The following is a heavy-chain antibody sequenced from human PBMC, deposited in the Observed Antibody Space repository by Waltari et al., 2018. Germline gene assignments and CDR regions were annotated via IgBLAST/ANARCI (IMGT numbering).Heavy chain of an antibody. CDR1: EYTFTSSY. D-gene: IGHD2-21*01. Sequence: QVQLVQSGAEVKKPGASVKISCKTSEYTFTSSYIHWVPPAPGQGLGWLGTIKPSVGITIYAQKFHGRVTMTRDTSTSTVDMELSSLRSEDTALYYCALDTGALWMDVWGQGTTVTVSS. V-gene: IGHV1-46*01. CDR2: IKPSVGIT. CDR3: ALDTGALWMDV. J-gene: IGHJ6*02.